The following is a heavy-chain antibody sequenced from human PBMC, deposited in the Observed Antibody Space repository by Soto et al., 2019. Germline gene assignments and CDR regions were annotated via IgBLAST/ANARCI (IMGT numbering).Heavy chain of an antibody. Sequence: SQTLSLTCAISGDSVSSNSAAWSWIRQPPGKGLEWIGYIYYSGSTNYNPSLKSRVTISVDTSKNQFSLKLSSVTAADTAVYYCARQTYFWSITDLFDPWGKG. J-gene: IGHJ5*02. CDR1: GDSVSSNSAA. CDR3: ARQTYFWSITDLFDP. V-gene: IGHV4-59*08. CDR2: IYYSGST. D-gene: IGHD3-3*01.